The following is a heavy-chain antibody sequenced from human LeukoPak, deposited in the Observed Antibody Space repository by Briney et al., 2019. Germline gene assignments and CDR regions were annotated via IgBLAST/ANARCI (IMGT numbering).Heavy chain of an antibody. D-gene: IGHD3-10*01. V-gene: IGHV3-21*01. Sequence: PGGSLRLSCAASGFTFSSYSMNWVRQAPGKGLEWVSSISSSSSYIYYADSVKGRFTISRDNAKNSLYLQMNSLRAEDTAVYYCARAMVRGARPLKPYFDYWGQGTLVTVSS. CDR3: ARAMVRGARPLKPYFDY. CDR2: ISSSSSYI. CDR1: GFTFSSYS. J-gene: IGHJ4*02.